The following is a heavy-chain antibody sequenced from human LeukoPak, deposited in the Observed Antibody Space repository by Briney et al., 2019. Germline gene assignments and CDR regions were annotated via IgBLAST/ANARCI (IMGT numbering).Heavy chain of an antibody. CDR2: IYYSGNT. D-gene: IGHD5-24*01. CDR1: GGSISRSTYY. V-gene: IGHV4-39*07. J-gene: IGHJ4*02. CDR3: ARALGWLLGYFDY. Sequence: SETLSLTCPVSGGSISRSTYYWAWIRQPPGKGLEWIGSIYYSGNTYYNPSLKSRVTISVDTSKNHFSLKLSSVTAADTAVYYCARALGWLLGYFDYWGQGTLVTVSS.